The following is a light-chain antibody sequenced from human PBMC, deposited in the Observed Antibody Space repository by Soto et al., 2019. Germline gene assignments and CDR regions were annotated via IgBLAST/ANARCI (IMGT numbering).Light chain of an antibody. V-gene: IGKV3-15*01. CDR3: QRYNGWPLT. CDR1: QGIGDT. Sequence: EVVMTQSPATLSVSPGEGATRSCRASQGIGDTLACYQHKPGQTPRLLIYDTSTRASCVPARFSGSRSGTEFTLPINTLQSEDFALYYCQRYNGWPLTFGGGTNVE. J-gene: IGKJ4*01. CDR2: DTS.